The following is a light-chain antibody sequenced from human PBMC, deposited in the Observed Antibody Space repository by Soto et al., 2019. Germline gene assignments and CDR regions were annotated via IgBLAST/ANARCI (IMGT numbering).Light chain of an antibody. CDR1: QSVTSTY. V-gene: IGKV3-20*01. Sequence: EIVLTQSPGTLSLSPGERATLSCRASQSVTSTYLAWYQHKPGQAPRLLIYGASSRATGIPDRFSGSGSETDFTLTISRLEPEDFAVYYCQQYGSSPTWTFGQGTKVDIK. J-gene: IGKJ1*01. CDR2: GAS. CDR3: QQYGSSPTWT.